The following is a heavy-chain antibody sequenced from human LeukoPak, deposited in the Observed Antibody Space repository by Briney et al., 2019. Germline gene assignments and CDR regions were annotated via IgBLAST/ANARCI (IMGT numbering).Heavy chain of an antibody. V-gene: IGHV4-59*01. J-gene: IGHJ4*02. D-gene: IGHD3-22*01. Sequence: SETLSLTCTVSGGSISSYYWSWIRQPPGKGLEWIGYIYYSGHTTYNPSLTSRVTISVDTSKNQFSLKLSSVTAADTAVYYCARFPYYYDSSGYYRDYWGQGTLVTVSS. CDR3: ARFPYYYDSSGYYRDY. CDR1: GGSISSYY. CDR2: IYYSGHT.